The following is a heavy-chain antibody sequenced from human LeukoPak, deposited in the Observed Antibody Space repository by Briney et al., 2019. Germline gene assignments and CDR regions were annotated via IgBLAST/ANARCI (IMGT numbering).Heavy chain of an antibody. CDR3: ARGTGWYYDSSGYFNYFDY. Sequence: PGRSLRLSCAASGFTFSSYAMHWVRQAPGKGLEWVAVISSDGSNKYYADSVKGRFTISRDNSKNTLYLQMNSLRAEDTAVYYCARGTGWYYDSSGYFNYFDYWGQGTLVTVSS. CDR1: GFTFSSYA. V-gene: IGHV3-30-3*01. D-gene: IGHD3-22*01. J-gene: IGHJ4*02. CDR2: ISSDGSNK.